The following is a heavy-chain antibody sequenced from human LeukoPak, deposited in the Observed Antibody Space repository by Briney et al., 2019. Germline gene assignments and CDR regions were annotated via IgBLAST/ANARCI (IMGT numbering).Heavy chain of an antibody. V-gene: IGHV4-4*02. CDR1: GGSFTSANW. CDR3: ARDREVGATGYYFDY. Sequence: PSEALSLTCAVSGGSFTSANWWSWVRQSPGKGLEWIGEIYHTGNTNYNPSLNSRVSISLDTSKNHFSLRLSSVTAADTAVYYCARDREVGATGYYFDYWGQGTLVTVSS. CDR2: IYHTGNT. J-gene: IGHJ4*02. D-gene: IGHD1-26*01.